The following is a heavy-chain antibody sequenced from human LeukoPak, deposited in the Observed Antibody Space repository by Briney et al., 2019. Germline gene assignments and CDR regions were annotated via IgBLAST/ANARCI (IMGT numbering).Heavy chain of an antibody. CDR3: ARDDRNQQLVPDY. CDR2: ISSSSSYI. V-gene: IGHV3-21*01. Sequence: GGSLRLSCAASGFTFSSYSMNWVRQAPGKGLEWVSSISSSSSYIYYADSVKGRFTISRDNARNSLYLQMNSLRAEDTAVYYCARDDRNQQLVPDYWGQGTLVTVSS. D-gene: IGHD6-13*01. CDR1: GFTFSSYS. J-gene: IGHJ4*02.